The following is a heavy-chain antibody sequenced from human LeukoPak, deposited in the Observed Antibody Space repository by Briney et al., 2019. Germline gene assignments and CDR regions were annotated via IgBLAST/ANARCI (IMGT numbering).Heavy chain of an antibody. V-gene: IGHV4-34*01. Sequence: SETLSLTCAVYGGSFSGYYWSWIRQPPGKGLEWIGEINHSGSTNYNPSLKSRVTISVDTSKNQFSLKLSSVTAADTAVYYCAGEWYNWNGFDYWGQGTLATVSS. CDR2: INHSGST. J-gene: IGHJ4*02. CDR3: AGEWYNWNGFDY. CDR1: GGSFSGYY. D-gene: IGHD1-1*01.